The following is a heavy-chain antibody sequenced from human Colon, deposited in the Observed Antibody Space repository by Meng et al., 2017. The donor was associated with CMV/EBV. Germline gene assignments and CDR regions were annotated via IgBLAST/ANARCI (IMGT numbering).Heavy chain of an antibody. J-gene: IGHJ4*02. Sequence: ASVKVSCKTSGYTFSSYGLSWVRQAPGLGLEWMGWISVYNGNTNYAQRLQGRVTMTTDTSTSTAYMELRSLRSDDTAVYYCATTSDTVGLGLRGVWGQGTLVTVSS. CDR1: GYTFSSYG. CDR3: ATTSDTVGLGLRGV. D-gene: IGHD3-10*01. V-gene: IGHV1-18*01. CDR2: ISVYNGNT.